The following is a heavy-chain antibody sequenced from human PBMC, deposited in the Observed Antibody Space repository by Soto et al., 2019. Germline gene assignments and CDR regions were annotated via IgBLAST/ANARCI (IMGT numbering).Heavy chain of an antibody. D-gene: IGHD3-22*01. CDR1: GGSLSKYY. Sequence: SETLSLTCTVSGGSLSKYYWSWIRQPTGKGLEWIGRIYTGGSINYNPSLKSRVTMSVDTSKQQFSLKLTSVTAADTAVYYCAIYFYISGFSPGWFDPWGQGTLVTVSS. V-gene: IGHV4-4*07. CDR3: AIYFYISGFSPGWFDP. J-gene: IGHJ5*02. CDR2: IYTGGSI.